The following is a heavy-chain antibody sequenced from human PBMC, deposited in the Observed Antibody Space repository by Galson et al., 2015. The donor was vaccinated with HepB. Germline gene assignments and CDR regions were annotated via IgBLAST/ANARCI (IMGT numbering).Heavy chain of an antibody. Sequence: SLRLSCAASGFTFSSYAMHWVRQAPGKGLEWVAVISYDGSNKYYADSVKGRFTISRDNSKNTLYLQMNSLRAEDTAVYYCARSSGFRGVIFGVAFDIWGQGTMVTVSS. CDR3: ARSSGFRGVIFGVAFDI. CDR2: ISYDGSNK. J-gene: IGHJ3*02. D-gene: IGHD3-10*01. V-gene: IGHV3-30*04. CDR1: GFTFSSYA.